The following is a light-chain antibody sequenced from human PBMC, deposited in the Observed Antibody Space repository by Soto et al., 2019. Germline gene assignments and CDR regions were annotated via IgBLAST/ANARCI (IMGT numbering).Light chain of an antibody. J-gene: IGKJ1*01. CDR3: QQYGNSPRT. Sequence: EIVLTQSPGTLSLSPGERATLSCRASQSVTSSYLAWYQQKPGQAPRLLIYGASSSATGIPDRFSGSGSGTDFTLTISSLEPEDFAVYYCQQYGNSPRTFGQGTKVEIK. V-gene: IGKV3-20*01. CDR1: QSVTSSY. CDR2: GAS.